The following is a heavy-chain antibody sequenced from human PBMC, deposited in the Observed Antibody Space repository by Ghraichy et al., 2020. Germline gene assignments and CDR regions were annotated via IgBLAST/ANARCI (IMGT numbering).Heavy chain of an antibody. CDR3: ARDLTIFGVVIDYYYMDV. D-gene: IGHD3-3*01. J-gene: IGHJ6*03. Sequence: GGSLRLSCAASGFIFSDYYMSWIRQAPGEGLEWVSYISSSGDTISYADSVKGRFTISRDNAKNSLYLQMNSLRAEDTAVYYCARDLTIFGVVIDYYYMDVWGKGTTVTVSS. CDR1: GFIFSDYY. V-gene: IGHV3-11*01. CDR2: ISSSGDTI.